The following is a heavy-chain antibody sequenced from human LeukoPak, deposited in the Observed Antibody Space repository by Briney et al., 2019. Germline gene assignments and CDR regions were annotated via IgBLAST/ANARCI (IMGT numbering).Heavy chain of an antibody. CDR2: INAGNGNT. V-gene: IGHV1-3*01. CDR1: GYTFTSYA. CDR3: ARGDILTGYALKLDP. J-gene: IGHJ5*02. D-gene: IGHD3-9*01. Sequence: ASVKVSCKASGYTFTSYAMHWVRQAPGERLEWMGWINAGNGNTKYSQKFQGRVTITRDTSASTAYMELSSLRSEDTAVYYCARGDILTGYALKLDPWGQGTLVTVSS.